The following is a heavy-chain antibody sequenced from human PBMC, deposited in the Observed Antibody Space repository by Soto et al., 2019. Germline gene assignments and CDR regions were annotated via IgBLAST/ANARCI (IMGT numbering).Heavy chain of an antibody. CDR1: GFTFDDYA. CDR3: VKDESINWYSGHFRH. D-gene: IGHD6-13*01. V-gene: IGHV3-9*01. J-gene: IGHJ1*01. CDR2: INWNSGSI. Sequence: GGSLRLSCAASGFTFDDYAMHWVRQVPGKGLEWVSGINWNSGSIGYADSVKGRFAISRDNAKNSLHLQMNSPRAEDTAFYYCVKDESINWYSGHFRHWGQGTLVTVSS.